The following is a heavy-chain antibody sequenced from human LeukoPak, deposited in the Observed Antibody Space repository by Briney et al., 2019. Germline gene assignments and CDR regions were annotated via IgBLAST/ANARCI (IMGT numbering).Heavy chain of an antibody. V-gene: IGHV4-59*01. D-gene: IGHD3-22*01. Sequence: SETLSLTCTVAGGSISSNYWSWIRQPPGKGLEWIGYIHNSGSTNYNPSLKSRVTISVDTSKKQFSLKLSSVTAADTAVYYWARCRSYDSSGYCDAVDIWGQGTMVTVSS. CDR2: IHNSGST. CDR3: ARCRSYDSSGYCDAVDI. J-gene: IGHJ3*02. CDR1: GGSISSNY.